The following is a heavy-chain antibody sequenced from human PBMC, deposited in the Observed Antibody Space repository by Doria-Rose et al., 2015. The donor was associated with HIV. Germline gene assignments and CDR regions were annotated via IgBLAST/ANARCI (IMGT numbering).Heavy chain of an antibody. CDR2: ISSDDER. Sequence: QESGPVLVKPTETLTLTCTVSGVSLSSPGMGVSWIRQPPGKALEWLANISSDDERSYKTSLKSRLTISSGTSKSQVVLTMTDMDPVDTATYYCARIKSSRWYHKYYVDFWGQGTLVIVSA. CDR1: GVSLSSPGMG. J-gene: IGHJ4*02. D-gene: IGHD6-13*01. CDR3: ARIKSSRWYHKYYVDF. V-gene: IGHV2-26*01.